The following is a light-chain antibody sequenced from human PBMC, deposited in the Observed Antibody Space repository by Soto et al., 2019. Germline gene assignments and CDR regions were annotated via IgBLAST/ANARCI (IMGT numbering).Light chain of an antibody. CDR3: QQCGGSPRT. Sequence: EIVLTQSPGTLSLSPGERATLSCRASQSVSSSSLVWYQQKPGQAPRLLIFGDIPDRFIRGGSGTDFTLTISRLEPEDFAVYYCQQCGGSPRTFGPGTKVDIK. V-gene: IGKV3-20*01. CDR1: QSVSSSS. J-gene: IGKJ1*01. CDR2: G.